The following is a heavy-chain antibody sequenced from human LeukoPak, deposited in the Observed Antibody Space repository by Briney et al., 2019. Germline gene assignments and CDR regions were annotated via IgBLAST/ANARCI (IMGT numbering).Heavy chain of an antibody. CDR2: INPNSGGT. V-gene: IGHV1-2*06. J-gene: IGHJ4*02. CDR3: ARSRRMVRGVIAYFDY. Sequence: ASVMVSCKASGYTFTGYYMHWVRQAPGQGLEWMGRINPNSGGTNYAQKFQGRVTMTRDTSISTAYMELSRLRSDDTAVYYCARSRRMVRGVIAYFDYWGQGTLVTVSS. D-gene: IGHD3-10*01. CDR1: GYTFTGYY.